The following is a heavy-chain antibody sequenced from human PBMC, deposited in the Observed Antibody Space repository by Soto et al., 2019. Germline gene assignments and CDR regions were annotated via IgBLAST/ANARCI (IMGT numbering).Heavy chain of an antibody. D-gene: IGHD2-2*01. CDR1: GGSISSYY. Sequence: PSETLSLTCTVSGGSISSYYWSWIRQPPGKGLEWIGYIYYSGSTNYNPSLKSRVTISVDTSKNQFSLKLSSMTAADTAVYYCARLLVVPAATGSGYYYGMDVWGQGTTVTVSS. CDR2: IYYSGST. J-gene: IGHJ6*02. CDR3: ARLLVVPAATGSGYYYGMDV. V-gene: IGHV4-59*01.